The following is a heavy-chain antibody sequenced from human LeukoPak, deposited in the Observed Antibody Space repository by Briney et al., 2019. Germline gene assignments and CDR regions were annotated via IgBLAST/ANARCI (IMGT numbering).Heavy chain of an antibody. D-gene: IGHD6-19*01. CDR3: AKDLVAGTFDY. V-gene: IGHV3-30*02. CDR1: GFTFSSYG. J-gene: IGHJ4*02. Sequence: PGGSLRLSCAASGFTFSSYGXXWVRXXXXXXXXWVAFIRYDGSNKYYADSVKGRFTISRDNSKNTLYLQMNSLRAEDTAVYYCAKDLVAGTFDYWGQGTLVTVSS. CDR2: IRYDGSNK.